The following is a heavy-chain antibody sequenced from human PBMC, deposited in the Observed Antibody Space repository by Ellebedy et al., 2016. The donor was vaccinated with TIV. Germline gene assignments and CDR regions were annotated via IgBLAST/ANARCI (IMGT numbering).Heavy chain of an antibody. J-gene: IGHJ5*02. D-gene: IGHD3-10*01. V-gene: IGHV4-59*02. CDR2: IFYNGNA. CDR3: ARYITGSELFDP. CDR1: GDSVGSYY. Sequence: MPSETLSLTCAVSGDSVGSYYWSWIRQPPGKGLAWIGYIFYNGNAKYNPSLDSRVSMSVDSSKSQVSLKLTSVTAADTAVYYCARYITGSELFDPWGQGTLVTVSS.